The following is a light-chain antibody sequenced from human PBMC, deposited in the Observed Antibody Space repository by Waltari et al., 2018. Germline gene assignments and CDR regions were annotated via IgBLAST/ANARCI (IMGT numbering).Light chain of an antibody. CDR1: QSVLYSSKNKNY. J-gene: IGKJ4*01. CDR2: WAS. V-gene: IGKV4-1*01. CDR3: QQYYSTPLT. Sequence: DIVMTQPPDSLAVPLGERATIHRKSGQSVLYSSKNKNYLAWYQQKPGQPPKLLIYWASTRESGVPDRFSGSGSGTDFTLTISSLQAEDVAVYYCQQYYSTPLTFGGGTKVEIK.